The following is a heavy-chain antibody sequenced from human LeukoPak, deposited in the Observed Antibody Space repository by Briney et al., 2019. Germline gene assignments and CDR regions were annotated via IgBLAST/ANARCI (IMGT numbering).Heavy chain of an antibody. J-gene: IGHJ4*02. D-gene: IGHD3-22*01. Sequence: GASVKVSCKASGFTFTSSAVQWVRQARGQRLEWIGWIVVGSDNTDYAQKSQERVTITRDMSTTTAYMELSSLRSEGTAVYYCAADIDYYDGSGYYKNFDYWGQGTLVTVSS. CDR1: GFTFTSSA. V-gene: IGHV1-58*01. CDR2: IVVGSDNT. CDR3: AADIDYYDGSGYYKNFDY.